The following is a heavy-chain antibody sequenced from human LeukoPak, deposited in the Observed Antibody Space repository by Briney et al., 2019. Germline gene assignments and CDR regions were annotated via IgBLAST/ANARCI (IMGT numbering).Heavy chain of an antibody. V-gene: IGHV4-59*01. D-gene: IGHD6-13*01. CDR3: ARGASSCLFGDY. Sequence: SETLSLTCTVSGGSISSYYWSWIRQPPGKGLEWIGDIYYRGSTNYNPSLKSRVTISIDTSKNQFSLKLTSVTAADTAGYYCARGASSCLFGDYWGQGTLVTVSS. CDR2: IYYRGST. CDR1: GGSISSYY. J-gene: IGHJ4*02.